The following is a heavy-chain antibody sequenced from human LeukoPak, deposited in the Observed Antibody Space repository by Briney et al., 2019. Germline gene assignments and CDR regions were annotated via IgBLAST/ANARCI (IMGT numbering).Heavy chain of an antibody. CDR1: GGSISSSSYY. D-gene: IGHD3-9*01. Sequence: SETLSLTCTVSGGSISSSSYYWGWIRQPPGKGPEWIVSIYYSGSTYYNPSLKSRVTISVDTSKNQFSLKLSSVTAADTAVYYCARHGGAYYDILTGYYPRLYYYGMDVWGQGTTVTVSS. J-gene: IGHJ6*02. CDR2: IYYSGST. CDR3: ARHGGAYYDILTGYYPRLYYYGMDV. V-gene: IGHV4-39*01.